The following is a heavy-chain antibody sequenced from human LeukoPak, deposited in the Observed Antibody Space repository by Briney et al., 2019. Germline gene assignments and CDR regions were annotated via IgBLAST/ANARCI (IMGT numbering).Heavy chain of an antibody. J-gene: IGHJ6*03. CDR2: ISSSSSYI. V-gene: IGHV3-21*01. D-gene: IGHD2-2*01. CDR1: GFTFSSYS. CDR3: ARSLSSTSAGGSYYYYMDV. Sequence: GGSLRLSCAASGFTFSSYSMNWVRQAPGKGLEWVSSISSSSSYIYYADSVKGRFTISRDNAKNSLYLQMNSLRAEDTAVYYCARSLSSTSAGGSYYYYMDVWGKGTTVTVSS.